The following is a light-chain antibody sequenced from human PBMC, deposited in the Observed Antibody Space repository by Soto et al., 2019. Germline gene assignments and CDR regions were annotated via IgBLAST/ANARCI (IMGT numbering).Light chain of an antibody. J-gene: IGKJ2*01. V-gene: IGKV3-20*01. CDR3: QQYGSSPYT. Sequence: EIVLTQSPGTLSLSPGEIATLSCRASQSVSSSYLSWYQQKPRQSPRPLIYGASSRATGIQDRFSGSGSGTDFTLTISRLEPEAFAVYYCQQYGSSPYTFGQGTKLEIK. CDR1: QSVSSSY. CDR2: GAS.